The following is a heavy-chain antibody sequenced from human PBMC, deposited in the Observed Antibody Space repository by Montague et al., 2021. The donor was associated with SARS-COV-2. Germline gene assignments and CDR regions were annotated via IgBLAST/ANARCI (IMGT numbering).Heavy chain of an antibody. J-gene: IGHJ2*01. CDR2: IYYSGTT. Sequence: SETLSLTCTVSGGSINSNSYYWGWIRQPPGKGLEWIGRIYYSGTTDYNPSLKGRVTISVDTSKNQFSLKLTSVTAADTSVFYCSRQTNWGSPCYVDLWGRGTPVTVSS. V-gene: IGHV4-39*01. D-gene: IGHD7-27*01. CDR1: GGSINSNSYY. CDR3: SRQTNWGSPCYVDL.